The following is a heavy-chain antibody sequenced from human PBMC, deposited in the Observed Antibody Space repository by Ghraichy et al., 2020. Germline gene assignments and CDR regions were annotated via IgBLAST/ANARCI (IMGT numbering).Heavy chain of an antibody. CDR1: GFTFSDYG. J-gene: IGHJ4*02. V-gene: IGHV3-21*01. Sequence: GGSLRLSCAASGFTFSDYGMTWVRQAPGKGLEWVSSISGTTSYTHYADSVKGRFTISRDNAKSSLSLQMNSLSAEDTAVYYCARVVPGPHFDYWGQGTLVTVS. CDR2: ISGTTSYT. CDR3: ARVVPGPHFDY. D-gene: IGHD1-26*01.